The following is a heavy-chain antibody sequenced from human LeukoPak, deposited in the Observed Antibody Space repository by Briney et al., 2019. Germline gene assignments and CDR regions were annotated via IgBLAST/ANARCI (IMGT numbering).Heavy chain of an antibody. CDR3: ARSFGSGSSFDP. Sequence: ASVKVSCKASGYTITNNYMHWVRQAPGQGLEWMGWISAYNGNTNYARKLQGRVTMTTDTSTSTAYMELRSLRSDDTAVYYCARSFGSGSSFDPWGQGTLVTVSS. D-gene: IGHD3-10*01. V-gene: IGHV1-18*04. CDR1: GYTITNNY. J-gene: IGHJ5*02. CDR2: ISAYNGNT.